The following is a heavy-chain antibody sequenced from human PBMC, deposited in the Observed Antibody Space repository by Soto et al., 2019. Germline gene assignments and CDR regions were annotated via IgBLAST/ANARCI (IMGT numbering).Heavy chain of an antibody. J-gene: IGHJ4*02. CDR2: IGQDGSKK. CDR3: ARDLEVRTLPYYFDY. V-gene: IGHV3-7*01. CDR1: GFTFSNYW. Sequence: GWSLRLSCVAAGFTFSNYWMSWVRQAPGRGLEWVANIGQDGSKKYYVDSVNGRFTISRDNAKNSLYLQMNGLRDDETAVYYCARDLEVRTLPYYFDYWGQGALVTASS.